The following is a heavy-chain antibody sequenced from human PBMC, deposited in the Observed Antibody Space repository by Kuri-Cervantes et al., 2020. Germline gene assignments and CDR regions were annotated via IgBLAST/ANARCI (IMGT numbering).Heavy chain of an antibody. CDR3: ARVYGDYELGI. CDR1: GGSFSDYY. J-gene: IGHJ3*02. V-gene: IGHV4-34*01. CDR2: NHHRGYI. Sequence: SQTLSLTCALYGGSFSDYYWIWIRQAPGKGLEWIGENHHRGYINYNPSLKSRVTISIDSSKNQFSLRLTSVTAADTAVYYCARVYGDYELGIWGQGTMVTVSS. D-gene: IGHD4-17*01.